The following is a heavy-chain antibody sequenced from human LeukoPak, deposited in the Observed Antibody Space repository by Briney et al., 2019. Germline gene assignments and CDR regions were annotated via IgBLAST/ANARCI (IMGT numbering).Heavy chain of an antibody. Sequence: KSGGSLRLSCAASGFTFTSYGISWVRQAPGQGLEWMGWISAYNGNTNYAQKLQGRVTMTTDTSTSTAYMELRSLRSDDTAVYYCARDGLSSPDAFDIWGQGTMVTVSS. V-gene: IGHV1-18*01. D-gene: IGHD3-16*02. CDR3: ARDGLSSPDAFDI. CDR1: GFTFTSYG. J-gene: IGHJ3*02. CDR2: ISAYNGNT.